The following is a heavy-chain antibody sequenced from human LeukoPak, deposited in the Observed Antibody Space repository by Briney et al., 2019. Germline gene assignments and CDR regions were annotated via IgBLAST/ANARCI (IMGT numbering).Heavy chain of an antibody. CDR3: AKKMSITAASQVDY. CDR2: VAYDSSYK. CDR1: GFTFSNYA. J-gene: IGHJ4*02. D-gene: IGHD1-20*01. Sequence: GTSLRLSCAASGFTFSNYAMHWVRQAPGKGLEWAAGVAYDSSYKYYIDSVKGRFTISRDNSKNTLYLQMNSLRAEDTAVYYCAKKMSITAASQVDYWGQGTLVTVSS. V-gene: IGHV3-30*18.